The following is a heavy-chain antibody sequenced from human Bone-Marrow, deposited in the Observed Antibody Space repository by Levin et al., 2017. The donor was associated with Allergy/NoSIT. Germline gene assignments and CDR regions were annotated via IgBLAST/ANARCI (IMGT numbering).Heavy chain of an antibody. D-gene: IGHD3-10*01. CDR3: VRRVPWGSASYFDY. V-gene: IGHV4-59*01. CDR1: GGSIGTDY. J-gene: IGHJ4*02. CDR2: IYYSGDT. Sequence: SETLSLTCSVSGGSIGTDYWSWLRQSPGKGMEWIGYIYYSGDTDYNPSLKGRATMSVDTSKNQFSLKLTSVTAADTALCDCVRRVPWGSASYFDYWGRGTQVTVSS.